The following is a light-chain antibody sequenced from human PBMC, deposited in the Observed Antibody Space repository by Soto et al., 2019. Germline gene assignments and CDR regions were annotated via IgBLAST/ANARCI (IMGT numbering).Light chain of an antibody. V-gene: IGKV3-15*01. Sequence: EIVMTQSPATLSASPGERATLSCRASQSVTSNLAWYQQKPGQAPRLLIYGASTRATGLPARFSGSGSGTEFTLTISSLQSEDFAVYYCQQYNNWPLTFGPGTKVDIK. CDR2: GAS. J-gene: IGKJ3*01. CDR3: QQYNNWPLT. CDR1: QSVTSN.